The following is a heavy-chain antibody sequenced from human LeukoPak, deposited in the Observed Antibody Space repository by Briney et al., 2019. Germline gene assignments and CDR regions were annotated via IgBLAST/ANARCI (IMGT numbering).Heavy chain of an antibody. Sequence: ASVKVSCKAAGYNFPAYFIHWVRQAPGQGLEWMGRINPNGGDINYAQKFQGRVTMAGDTSISTAYMELSSLISDDTAVYYCARVGFTTSWSNFDYWGQGTLVTVSS. CDR3: ARVGFTTSWSNFDY. V-gene: IGHV1-2*06. CDR2: INPNGGDI. D-gene: IGHD2-2*01. J-gene: IGHJ4*02. CDR1: GYNFPAYF.